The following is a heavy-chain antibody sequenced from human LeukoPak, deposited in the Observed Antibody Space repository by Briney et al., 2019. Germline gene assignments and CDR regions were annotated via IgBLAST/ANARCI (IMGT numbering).Heavy chain of an antibody. D-gene: IGHD4/OR15-4a*01. CDR1: GFTVFNYW. CDR3: ARDVDYANPRHDY. J-gene: IGHJ4*02. V-gene: IGHV3-7*01. CDR2: INRDGSQE. Sequence: PGGSLRLSCAASGFTVFNYWMSWVRQAPGKGLEWVANINRDGSQEYYVDSLKGRFTISRDNAKNSLYLQMDSLRVEDTAVYYCARDVDYANPRHDYWGQGTLVTVSS.